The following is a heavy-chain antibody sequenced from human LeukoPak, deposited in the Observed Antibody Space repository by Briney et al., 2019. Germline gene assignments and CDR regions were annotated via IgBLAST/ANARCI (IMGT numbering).Heavy chain of an antibody. D-gene: IGHD2-2*01. Sequence: ASVKVSCKASGYTFTGYYMHWVRQAPGQGLEWMGGINPNSGGTNYAQKCQGRVTMTRDTSISTAYTELSRLRSDATAVYYCARVSIVVVPAAWFDPWGQGTLVTVPS. CDR2: INPNSGGT. CDR1: GYTFTGYY. J-gene: IGHJ5*02. V-gene: IGHV1-2*02. CDR3: ARVSIVVVPAAWFDP.